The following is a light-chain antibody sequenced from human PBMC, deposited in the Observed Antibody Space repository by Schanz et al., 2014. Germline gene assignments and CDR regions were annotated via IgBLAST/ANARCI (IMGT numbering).Light chain of an antibody. CDR2: EVS. J-gene: IGLJ2*01. V-gene: IGLV2-23*02. CDR3: SSYALSTTFVI. CDR1: SSDVGDYNY. Sequence: QSALTQPASVSGSPGQSITISCTGTSSDVGDYNYVSWYQQHPGKAPKLMIYEVSKRPSGVSNRFSGSKSGNTASLTISRLQAEDEADYSCSSYALSTTFVIFGGGTKLTVL.